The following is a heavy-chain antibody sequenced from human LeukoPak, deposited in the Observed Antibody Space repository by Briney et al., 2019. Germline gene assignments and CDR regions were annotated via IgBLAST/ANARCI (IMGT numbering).Heavy chain of an antibody. CDR1: GFRFSTYA. D-gene: IGHD2-2*01. V-gene: IGHV3-23*01. J-gene: IGHJ5*02. CDR2: ISGRGDST. Sequence: GGSLRLSCAASGFRFSTYAMSWVRQAPGKGLEWVSGISGRGDSTYYANSMKGRFTISRDNSENTLYLQMSGLKAEDTAVYYCAKDREPSSSSPNWFDPWGQGTLVTVSS. CDR3: AKDREPSSSSPNWFDP.